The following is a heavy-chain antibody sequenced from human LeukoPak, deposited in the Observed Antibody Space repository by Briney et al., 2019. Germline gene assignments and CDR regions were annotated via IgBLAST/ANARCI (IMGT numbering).Heavy chain of an antibody. CDR2: ISYRGTT. V-gene: IGHV4-59*01. CDR1: GXSISSSY. Sequence: PSETLSLTWTVSGXSISSSYGSWIRQSPGKGLEWIGYISYRGTTKYNPSLKGRVTISMDTPKNQVSLNLSSVTAADTAFYYCARDPGSCSGGGCSFYWYFDLWGRGTLVSVSS. J-gene: IGHJ2*01. CDR3: ARDPGSCSGGGCSFYWYFDL. D-gene: IGHD2-15*01.